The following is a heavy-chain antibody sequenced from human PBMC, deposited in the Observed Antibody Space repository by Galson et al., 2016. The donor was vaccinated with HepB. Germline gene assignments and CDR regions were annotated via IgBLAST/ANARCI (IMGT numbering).Heavy chain of an antibody. D-gene: IGHD4-17*01. V-gene: IGHV3-21*01. CDR2: ISRTSTYM. Sequence: SLRLSCAASGFTFSSYSMNWVRQAPGRGLEWVSSISRTSTYMYYADSVKGRFTISRDISKNTLYLQMNSLRAEDTAVYYCARDRYGDYLDYWGQGTLVTVSS. CDR1: GFTFSSYS. J-gene: IGHJ4*02. CDR3: ARDRYGDYLDY.